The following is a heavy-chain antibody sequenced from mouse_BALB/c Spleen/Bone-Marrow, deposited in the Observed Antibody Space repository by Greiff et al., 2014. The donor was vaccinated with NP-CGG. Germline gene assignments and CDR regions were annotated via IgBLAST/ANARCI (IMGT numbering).Heavy chain of an antibody. D-gene: IGHD1-1*01. V-gene: IGHV5-6*01. Sequence: EVKLMESGGDLVKPGGSLKLSCATSGFTFSNYDVSWVRQTPDKRLEWVAIISSGVSYTYYPDSVKGRFTISRDNAKNTLYLQRSSLKSEDTARYFGARHNYGYFAMDYWGQGTSVTVSA. CDR2: ISSGVSYT. CDR3: ARHNYGYFAMDY. CDR1: GFTFSNYD. J-gene: IGHJ4*01.